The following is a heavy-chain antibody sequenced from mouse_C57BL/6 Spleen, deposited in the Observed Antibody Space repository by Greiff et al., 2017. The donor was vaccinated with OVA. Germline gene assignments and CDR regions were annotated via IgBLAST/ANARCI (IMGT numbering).Heavy chain of an antibody. V-gene: IGHV1-82*01. CDR1: GYAFSSSW. Sequence: VQLQQSGPELVKPGASVKISCKASGYAFSSSWMNWVKQRPGKGLEWIGRIYPGDGDTNYNGKFKGKATLTADKSSSTAYMQLSSLTSEDSAVYFCARLDRPRYYFDYWGQGTTLTVSS. CDR2: IYPGDGDT. J-gene: IGHJ2*01. CDR3: ARLDRPRYYFDY.